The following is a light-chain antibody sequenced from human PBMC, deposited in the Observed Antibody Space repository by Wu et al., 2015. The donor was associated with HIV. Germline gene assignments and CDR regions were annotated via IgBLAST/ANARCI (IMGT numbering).Light chain of an antibody. V-gene: IGKV3-15*01. CDR1: QSVTNK. Sequence: EIVLTQSPATLSVSPGERVTLSCRASQSVTNKLVWYQQRPGQAPRLLIYGASTRATGIPDRFSGSGSGIEFTLTVTSVQSEDFAVYYCQHYSDWQTFGQGTKVEN. CDR2: GAS. J-gene: IGKJ1*01. CDR3: QHYSDWQT.